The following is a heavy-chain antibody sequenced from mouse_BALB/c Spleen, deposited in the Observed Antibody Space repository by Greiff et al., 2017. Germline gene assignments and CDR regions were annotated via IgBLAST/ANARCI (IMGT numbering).Heavy chain of an antibody. J-gene: IGHJ2*01. CDR3: ARSATVVGFDY. Sequence: VQLQQSGAELARPGASVKLSCKASGYTFTSYWMQWVKQRPGQGLEWIGAIYPGDGDTRYTQKFKGKATLTADKSSSTAYMQLSSLASEDSAVYYCARSATVVGFDYWGQGTTLTVSS. D-gene: IGHD1-1*01. CDR2: IYPGDGDT. V-gene: IGHV1-87*01. CDR1: GYTFTSYW.